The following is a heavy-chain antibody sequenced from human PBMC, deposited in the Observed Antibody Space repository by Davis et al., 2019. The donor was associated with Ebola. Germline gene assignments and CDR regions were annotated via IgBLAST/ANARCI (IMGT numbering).Heavy chain of an antibody. J-gene: IGHJ4*02. V-gene: IGHV3-21*01. CDR2: ISSSSSYI. CDR3: ARGAIAVAGTDPEESDGY. D-gene: IGHD6-19*01. Sequence: PGGSLRLSCAASGFTFSSYSMNWVRQAPGKGLEWVSSISSSSSYIYYADSVKGRFTISRDNAKNSLYLQMNSLRAEDTAVYYCARGAIAVAGTDPEESDGYWGQGTLVTVSS. CDR1: GFTFSSYS.